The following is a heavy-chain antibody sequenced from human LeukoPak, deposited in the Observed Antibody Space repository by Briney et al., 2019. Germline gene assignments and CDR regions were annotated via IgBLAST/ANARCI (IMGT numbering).Heavy chain of an antibody. CDR3: ARVQFCSGGSCYSFDY. Sequence: ASVKVSCKASGYTFTSYGISWVRQAPGQGLEWMGWISAYNGNTNYAQKLQGRVTMTTDTSTSTAYMELGSLRSDDTAVYYCARVQFCSGGSCYSFDYWGQGTLVTVSS. CDR2: ISAYNGNT. V-gene: IGHV1-18*01. J-gene: IGHJ4*02. D-gene: IGHD2-15*01. CDR1: GYTFTSYG.